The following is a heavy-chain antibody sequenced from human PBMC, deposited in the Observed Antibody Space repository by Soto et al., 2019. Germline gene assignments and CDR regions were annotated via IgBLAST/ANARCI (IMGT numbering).Heavy chain of an antibody. V-gene: IGHV1-69*13. Sequence: SVNVSCKASGGTFSSYAISWVRQAPGQGLEWMGGIIPIFGTANYAQKFQGRVTITADESTSTAYMELSSLRSEDTAVYYCARDTPRPPWFDRWGQGSMVTVSA. CDR3: ARDTPRPPWFDR. J-gene: IGHJ5*02. CDR1: GGTFSSYA. CDR2: IIPIFGTA.